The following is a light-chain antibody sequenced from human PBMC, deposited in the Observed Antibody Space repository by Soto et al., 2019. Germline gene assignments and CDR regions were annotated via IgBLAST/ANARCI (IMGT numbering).Light chain of an antibody. Sequence: EIVLTQSPATLSLSPGEGVTLSCRASQSIGTYLAWYRQKPGQAPRLLIYDTSNRATGTPDRFSGSGSGTDFTLTISSLEPEDFAVYYRQHRLNWPWTFGQGTKVEIK. CDR3: QHRLNWPWT. J-gene: IGKJ1*01. CDR2: DTS. V-gene: IGKV3-11*01. CDR1: QSIGTY.